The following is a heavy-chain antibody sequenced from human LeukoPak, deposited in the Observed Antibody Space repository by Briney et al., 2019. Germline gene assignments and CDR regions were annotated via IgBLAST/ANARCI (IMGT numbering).Heavy chain of an antibody. CDR3: ARAQRPPSYFFDF. V-gene: IGHV1-2*02. CDR1: GYTFTSYG. J-gene: IGHJ4*02. Sequence: ASVKVSCKASGYTFTSYGISWVRQAPGQGLEWMGWISPTSGGTNYAQKFQGRVSLTRDTSTGTAFLDLRRLASNDTATYYCARAQRPPSYFFDFWGQGTLVTVSS. CDR2: ISPTSGGT. D-gene: IGHD2-2*01.